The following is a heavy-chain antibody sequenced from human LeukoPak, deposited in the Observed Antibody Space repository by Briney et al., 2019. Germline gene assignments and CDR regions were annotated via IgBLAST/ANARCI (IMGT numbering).Heavy chain of an antibody. CDR2: IYYSGST. CDR3: ARDRLWFGDAFDI. D-gene: IGHD3-10*01. CDR1: GGSISSGDYY. J-gene: IGHJ3*02. V-gene: IGHV4-30-4*08. Sequence: SSQTLSLTCTVSGGSISSGDYYWSWIRQPPGKGLEWIGYIYYSGSTYYNPSLKSRVTISVDTSKNQFSLKLSSVTAADTAVYYCARDRLWFGDAFDIWGQGIMVTVSS.